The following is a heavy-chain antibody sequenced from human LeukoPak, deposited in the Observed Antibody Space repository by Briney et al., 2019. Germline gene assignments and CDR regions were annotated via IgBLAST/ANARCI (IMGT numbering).Heavy chain of an antibody. CDR1: GYSFTSYW. Sequence: GESLKISCKGSGYSFTSYWIGWVRQMPGKGLEWVGIIYPGYSDTRYSPSFQGQVTISADKSISTAYLQWSSLKASDTAMYYCARPRTYYYDSSGYYLDAFDIWGQGTMVTVSS. J-gene: IGHJ3*02. D-gene: IGHD3-22*01. CDR2: IYPGYSDT. CDR3: ARPRTYYYDSSGYYLDAFDI. V-gene: IGHV5-51*01.